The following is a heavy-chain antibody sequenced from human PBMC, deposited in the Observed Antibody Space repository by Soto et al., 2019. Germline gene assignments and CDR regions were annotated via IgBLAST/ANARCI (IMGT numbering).Heavy chain of an antibody. D-gene: IGHD2-15*01. CDR3: ARLCSGGSCYANDAFDI. Sequence: SETLSLTCSVSGGSISSGSYSWGWIRQPPGKGLEWIVTIYYSGSSNYDPSLKSRVTISVDTSKNQFSLKLSSVTAADTAVYYCARLCSGGSCYANDAFDIWGQGTMVT. CDR2: IYYSGSS. CDR1: GGSISSGSYS. J-gene: IGHJ3*02. V-gene: IGHV4-39*01.